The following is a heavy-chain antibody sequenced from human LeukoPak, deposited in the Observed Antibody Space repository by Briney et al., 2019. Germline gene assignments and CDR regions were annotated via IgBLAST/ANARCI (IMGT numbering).Heavy chain of an antibody. D-gene: IGHD6-13*01. Sequence: TSETLSLTCTVSSYSISSGYYWGWIRQPPGKGLEWIGSIYHSGSTYYNPSLKSRVTISVDTSKNQFSLKLSSVTAADTAVYYCARAGTLRILIQAAAAGTVFDYWGQGTLVTVSS. V-gene: IGHV4-38-2*02. J-gene: IGHJ4*02. CDR2: IYHSGST. CDR1: SYSISSGYY. CDR3: ARAGTLRILIQAAAAGTVFDY.